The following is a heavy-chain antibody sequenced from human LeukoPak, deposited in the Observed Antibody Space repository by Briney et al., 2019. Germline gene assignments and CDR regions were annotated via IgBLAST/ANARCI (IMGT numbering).Heavy chain of an antibody. CDR1: GYSISSGFY. CDR2: IYRSGST. CDR3: ASVGYSESYYHAFEI. V-gene: IGHV4-38-2*02. Sequence: SETLSLTCTVSGYSISSGFYWGLIRQPPGKGLDGIGRIYRSGSTYFNPSTQSRLTLSVDTSKNDFSLKLSTVSATDTAVYYCASVGYSESYYHAFEIWGQGTMVTVSS. D-gene: IGHD1-26*01. J-gene: IGHJ3*02.